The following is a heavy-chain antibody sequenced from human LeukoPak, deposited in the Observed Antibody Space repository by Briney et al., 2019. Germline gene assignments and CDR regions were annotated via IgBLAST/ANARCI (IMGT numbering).Heavy chain of an antibody. CDR3: AKVRSGQTAFDAFDI. Sequence: GGSLRLSCAASGFTYSNYGMDWVRRAPGKGLEWVAFIKYDGSNKYYADSVKGRFTISRDNTKNTLYLQMNSLRAEDTAVYYCAKVRSGQTAFDAFDIWGQGTMVTVSS. J-gene: IGHJ3*02. CDR2: IKYDGSNK. D-gene: IGHD5-12*01. V-gene: IGHV3-30*02. CDR1: GFTYSNYG.